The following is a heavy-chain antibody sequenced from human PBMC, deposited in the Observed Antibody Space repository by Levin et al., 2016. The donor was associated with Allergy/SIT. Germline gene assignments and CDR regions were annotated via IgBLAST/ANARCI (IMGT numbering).Heavy chain of an antibody. CDR1: GYTFTSYG. D-gene: IGHD6-6*01. J-gene: IGHJ6*02. CDR3: ARDYPNPVIAARPYYYYGMDV. Sequence: ASVKVSCKASGYTFTSYGISWVRQAPGQGLEWMGWISAYNGNTNYAQKLQGRVTMTTDTSTSTAYMELRSLRSDDTAVYYCARDYPNPVIAARPYYYYGMDVWGQGTTVTVSS. CDR2: ISAYNGNT. V-gene: IGHV1-18*01.